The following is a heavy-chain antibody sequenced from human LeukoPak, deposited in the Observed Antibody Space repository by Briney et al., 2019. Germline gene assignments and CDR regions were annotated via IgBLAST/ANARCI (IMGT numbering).Heavy chain of an antibody. CDR3: ARTKYYGDLDAFDI. CDR1: GGTFSSYA. D-gene: IGHD4-17*01. J-gene: IGHJ3*02. V-gene: IGHV1-69*05. Sequence: GASVKVSCKASGGTFSSYAISWVRQAPGQGLEWMGGIIPIFGTANYAQKLQGRVTMTTDTSTSTAYMELRSLRSDDTAVYYCARTKYYGDLDAFDIWGQGTMVTVSS. CDR2: IIPIFGTA.